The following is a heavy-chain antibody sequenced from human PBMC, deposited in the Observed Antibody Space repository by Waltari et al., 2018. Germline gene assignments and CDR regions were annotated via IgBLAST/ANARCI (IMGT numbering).Heavy chain of an antibody. V-gene: IGHV3-21*01. D-gene: IGHD3-22*01. CDR1: GFTFSRYT. CDR2: ISSSSSYI. Sequence: EVQLVESGGGLVKPGGSLRLSCAASGFTFSRYTMNWVRQAPGKGLEWVSSISSSSSYIYYADSVKGRFTISRDNAKNSLYLQMNSLRAEDTAVYYCASGTYYYDSSGPRIDYWGQGTLVTVSS. J-gene: IGHJ4*02. CDR3: ASGTYYYDSSGPRIDY.